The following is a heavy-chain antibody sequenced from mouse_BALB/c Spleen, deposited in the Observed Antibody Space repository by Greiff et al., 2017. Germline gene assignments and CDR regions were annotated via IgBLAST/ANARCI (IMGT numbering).Heavy chain of an antibody. CDR3: ARAYYGNLGAMDY. V-gene: IGHV1S56*01. CDR2: IYPGDGST. J-gene: IGHJ4*01. Sequence: QVQLQQSGPELVKPGASVKMSCKASGYTFTSYYIHWVKQRPGQGLEWIGWIYPGDGSTKYNEKFKGKTTLTADKSSSTAYMLLSSLTSEDSAIYFCARAYYGNLGAMDYWGQGTSVTVSS. D-gene: IGHD2-10*01. CDR1: GYTFTSYY.